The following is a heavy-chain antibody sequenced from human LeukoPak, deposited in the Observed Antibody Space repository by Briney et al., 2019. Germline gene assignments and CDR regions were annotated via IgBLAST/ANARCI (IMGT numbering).Heavy chain of an antibody. CDR3: TRGDRSGYYFLDS. Sequence: ASVKISCKAPGYPFTSTGISWVRQALGQGLEWMGGISVYNGNTDYAQKIQGRVTMTTHTSTITAYMDLRSLRSDVTALYYCTRGDRSGYYFLDSWGQGPLVTVSS. J-gene: IGHJ4*02. CDR2: ISVYNGNT. CDR1: GYPFTSTG. V-gene: IGHV1-18*01. D-gene: IGHD3-22*01.